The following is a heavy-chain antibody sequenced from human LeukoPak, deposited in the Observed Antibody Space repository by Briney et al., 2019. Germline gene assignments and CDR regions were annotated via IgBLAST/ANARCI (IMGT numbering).Heavy chain of an antibody. CDR3: ARDQSRLYCASTTCPPGY. V-gene: IGHV1-46*01. J-gene: IGHJ4*02. CDR1: GYALISYY. D-gene: IGHD2/OR15-2a*01. Sequence: APVKVSCKASGYALISYYIHWVRQAPGQGLEWMGIINPSDGSTTYAQKFQGRVTMTRDTSTSTVYMELSSLRSEDTAVYYCARDQSRLYCASTTCPPGYWGQGTLVAVSS. CDR2: INPSDGST.